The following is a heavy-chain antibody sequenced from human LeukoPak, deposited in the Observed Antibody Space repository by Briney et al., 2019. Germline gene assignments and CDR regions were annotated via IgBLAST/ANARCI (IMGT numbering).Heavy chain of an antibody. Sequence: GASVKVSCKASGYTFTCYGISWVRQAPGQGLEWMGWISAYNGNTNYAQKLQGRVTMTTDTSTSTAYMELRSLRSDDTAVYYCARFFWSGYYYYYYMDVWGKGTTVTVSS. CDR2: ISAYNGNT. CDR3: ARFFWSGYYYYYYMDV. V-gene: IGHV1-18*01. D-gene: IGHD3-3*01. CDR1: GYTFTCYG. J-gene: IGHJ6*03.